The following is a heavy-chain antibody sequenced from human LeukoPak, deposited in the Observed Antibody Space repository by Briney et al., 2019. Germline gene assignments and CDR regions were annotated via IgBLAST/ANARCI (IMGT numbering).Heavy chain of an antibody. Sequence: SETLSLTCTVSGGSISSYYWSWIRQPPGKGLEWIGYIYYSGSTNYNPSLKSRVTISVDKSKNQFSLKLSSVTAADTAVYYCARAYCSSTSCPLGYWGQGTLVTVSS. CDR2: IYYSGST. V-gene: IGHV4-59*12. CDR1: GGSISSYY. CDR3: ARAYCSSTSCPLGY. J-gene: IGHJ4*02. D-gene: IGHD2-2*01.